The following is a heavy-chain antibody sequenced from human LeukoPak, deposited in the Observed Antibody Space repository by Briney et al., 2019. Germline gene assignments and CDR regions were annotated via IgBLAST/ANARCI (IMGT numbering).Heavy chain of an antibody. CDR3: ANQVIAAAGTFDY. CDR1: GFTFSNYA. CDR2: ISGSGGST. J-gene: IGHJ4*02. D-gene: IGHD6-13*01. V-gene: IGHV3-23*01. Sequence: PGGSLRLSCAASGFTFSNYAMSWVRQAPGKGLEWVSAISGSGGSTYYADSVKGRFTISRDNSKNTLYLQMNSLRAEDTAVYYCANQVIAAAGTFDYWGQGTLVTVSS.